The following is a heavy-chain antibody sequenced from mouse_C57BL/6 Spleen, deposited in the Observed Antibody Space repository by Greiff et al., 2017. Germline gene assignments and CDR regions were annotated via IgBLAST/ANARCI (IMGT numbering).Heavy chain of an antibody. Sequence: VQLQQSGGGLVKPGGSLKLSCAASGFTFSSYAMSWVRQTPEKRLEWVATISDGGSYTYYPDNVKGRFTISRDNAKNNLYLQMSHLKSEDTAMYYCARRHAIYYAMDYWGQGTSVTVSS. D-gene: IGHD6-1*01. CDR3: ARRHAIYYAMDY. CDR2: ISDGGSYT. CDR1: GFTFSSYA. J-gene: IGHJ4*01. V-gene: IGHV5-4*01.